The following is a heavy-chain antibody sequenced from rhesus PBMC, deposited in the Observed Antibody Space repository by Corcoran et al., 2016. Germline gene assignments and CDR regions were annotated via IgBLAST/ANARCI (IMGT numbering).Heavy chain of an antibody. V-gene: IGHV4-106*01. Sequence: QVQLQESGPGLVKPSETLSLTCAVSGGSISDVYYWSWIRHPPGKGLEWIVYIYGSVGGTNYNPSRKNRVTISIDTSKNQFSLKLSSVTAADTAVYYCARGGREAAAHYFDYWGQGVLVTVSS. CDR2: IYGSVGGT. J-gene: IGHJ4*01. CDR3: ARGGREAAAHYFDY. CDR1: GGSISDVYY. D-gene: IGHD6-31*01.